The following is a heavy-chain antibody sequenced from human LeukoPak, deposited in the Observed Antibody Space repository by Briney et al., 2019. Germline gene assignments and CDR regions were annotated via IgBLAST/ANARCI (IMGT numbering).Heavy chain of an antibody. V-gene: IGHV3-30-3*01. D-gene: IGHD2-2*02. J-gene: IGHJ6*02. Sequence: PGGSLRLSCAASGFTFSSYWMSWVRQAPGKGLEWVAVISYDGSNKYYADSVKGRFTISRDNSKNTLYLQMNSLRAEDTAVYYCARDGRYCSSTTCYIDYYYGMDVWGQGTTVTVSS. CDR1: GFTFSSYW. CDR2: ISYDGSNK. CDR3: ARDGRYCSSTTCYIDYYYGMDV.